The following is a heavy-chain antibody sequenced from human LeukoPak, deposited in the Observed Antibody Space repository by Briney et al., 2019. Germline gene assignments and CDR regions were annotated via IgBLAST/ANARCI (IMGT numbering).Heavy chain of an antibody. Sequence: SETLSLTCTVSGGSISSYYWSWIRQPPGKGLEWIGYIYYSGSTNYNPSLKSRFAISVDTSKNQFSLKLSSVTAADTAVYYCARHAYRSYFDYWGQGTLVTVSS. CDR3: ARHAYRSYFDY. D-gene: IGHD4-11*01. CDR2: IYYSGST. CDR1: GGSISSYY. J-gene: IGHJ4*02. V-gene: IGHV4-59*08.